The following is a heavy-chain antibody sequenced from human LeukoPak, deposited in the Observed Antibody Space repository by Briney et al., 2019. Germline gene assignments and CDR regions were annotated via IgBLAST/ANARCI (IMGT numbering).Heavy chain of an antibody. D-gene: IGHD6-13*01. Sequence: PGGSLRLSCAASGFTFSGSAMHWVRQASGKGLEWIGHIKTKPNGYATAYAASVKGRFTISRDDSKNTTYLQMNSLKTEDTAMYYCTRHLSTFSSTWYYWFDPWGQGTLITVSS. CDR2: IKTKPNGYAT. CDR3: TRHLSTFSSTWYYWFDP. J-gene: IGHJ5*02. CDR1: GFTFSGSA. V-gene: IGHV3-73*01.